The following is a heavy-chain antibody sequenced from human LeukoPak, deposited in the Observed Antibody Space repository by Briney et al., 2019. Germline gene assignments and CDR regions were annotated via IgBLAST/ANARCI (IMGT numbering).Heavy chain of an antibody. CDR3: ARDLTGSREPEGGY. D-gene: IGHD3-10*01. CDR1: GFTFSSYA. J-gene: IGHJ4*02. CDR2: ISYDGSNK. V-gene: IGHV3-30-3*01. Sequence: QPGGSLRLSCAASGFTFSSYAMHWVRQAPGKGLEWVAVISYDGSNKYYADSVKGRFTISRDNSKNTLYLQMNSLRAEDTAVYYCARDLTGSREPEGGYWGQGTLVTVSS.